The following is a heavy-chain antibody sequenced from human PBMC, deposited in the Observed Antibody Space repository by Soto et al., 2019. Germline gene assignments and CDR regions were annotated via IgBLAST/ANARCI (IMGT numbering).Heavy chain of an antibody. Sequence: ASVKVSCKVSGYTLTELSMHWVRQAPGKGLEWMGGFDPEDGETIYAQKFQGRVTMTEDTSTDTAYMELSSLRSEDTAVYYCATSGYSSGWPNFDYWGQGTLVTVSS. CDR1: GYTLTELS. D-gene: IGHD6-19*01. CDR2: FDPEDGET. J-gene: IGHJ4*02. V-gene: IGHV1-24*01. CDR3: ATSGYSSGWPNFDY.